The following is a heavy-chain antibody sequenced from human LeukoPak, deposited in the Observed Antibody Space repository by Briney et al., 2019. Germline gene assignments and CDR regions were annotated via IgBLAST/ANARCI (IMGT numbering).Heavy chain of an antibody. CDR3: ARYSSSWRREYFDY. J-gene: IGHJ4*02. CDR1: GGSISSYY. Sequence: SETLSLTCTVSGGSISSYYWSWIRQPAGKGLEWIGRIYTSGSTNYNPSLKSRVTMSVDTSKNQFSLKLSSVTAADTAVYYCARYSSSWRREYFDYWGQGTLVTVSS. D-gene: IGHD6-13*01. CDR2: IYTSGST. V-gene: IGHV4-4*07.